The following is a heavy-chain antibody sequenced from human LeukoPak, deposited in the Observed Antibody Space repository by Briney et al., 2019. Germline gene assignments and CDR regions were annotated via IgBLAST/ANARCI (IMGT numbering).Heavy chain of an antibody. J-gene: IGHJ4*02. CDR2: IYYSGST. CDR3: ARVGYSYGWDFDY. D-gene: IGHD5-18*01. CDR1: GGSISSYY. V-gene: IGHV4-59*01. Sequence: PSETLSLTCTVSGGSISSYYWSWIRQPPGKGLEWIGYIYYSGSTNYNPSLKSRVTISVDTSKNQSSLKLSSVTAADTAVYYCARVGYSYGWDFDYWGQGTLVTVSS.